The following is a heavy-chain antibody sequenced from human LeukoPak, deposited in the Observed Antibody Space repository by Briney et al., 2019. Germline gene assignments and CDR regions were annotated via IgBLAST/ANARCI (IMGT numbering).Heavy chain of an antibody. CDR3: ASGTRYYGSGSYYNTNT. Sequence: SVKVSCKASAGTFSSYAISWVRQAPGQGLEWMGRIIPILGIANYAQKFQGRVTITADKSKSTAYMELSRLRSEDTAVYYCASGTRYYGSGSYYNTNTWGQGTLVTVSS. CDR1: AGTFSSYA. V-gene: IGHV1-69*04. J-gene: IGHJ5*02. CDR2: IIPILGIA. D-gene: IGHD3-10*01.